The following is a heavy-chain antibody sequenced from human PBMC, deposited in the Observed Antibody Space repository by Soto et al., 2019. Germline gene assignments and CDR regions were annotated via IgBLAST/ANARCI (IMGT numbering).Heavy chain of an antibody. CDR2: IYYSGST. V-gene: IGHV4-61*08. J-gene: IGHJ3*02. CDR1: GGSITSGGYC. Sequence: TCTVSGGSITSGGYCWTWIRQHPVKGLEWIGYIYYSGSTNYNPSLKSRVTISVDTSKNQFSLKLSSVTAADTAVYYCARRYGGAFDIWGQGTMVTVSS. CDR3: ARRYGGAFDI. D-gene: IGHD3-10*01.